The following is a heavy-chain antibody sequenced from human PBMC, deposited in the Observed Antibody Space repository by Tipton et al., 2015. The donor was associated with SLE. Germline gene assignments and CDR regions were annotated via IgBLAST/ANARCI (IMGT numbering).Heavy chain of an antibody. D-gene: IGHD5-24*01. CDR2: ISYDGSNK. V-gene: IGHV3-30*03. J-gene: IGHJ4*02. CDR1: GFTFSSYW. CDR3: ARETGDGYNFDY. Sequence: RSLRLSCAASGFTFSSYWMSWVRQAPGKGLEWVAVISYDGSNKYYADSVKGRFTISRDNSKNTLYLQMNSLRAEDTAVYYCARETGDGYNFDYWGQGTLVTVSS.